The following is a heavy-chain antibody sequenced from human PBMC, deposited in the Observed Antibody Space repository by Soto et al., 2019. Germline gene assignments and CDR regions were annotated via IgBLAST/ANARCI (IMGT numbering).Heavy chain of an antibody. D-gene: IGHD3-22*01. Sequence: QVQLVQSGAEVKKPGASVKVSCKASGYTFTSYGISWVRQAPGQGLEWMGWISAYNGNTNYAQKLQGRVTMTTDTSTSTAYMELRSLRSDDTAVDYCASSADYYSSGPLNYWFQGTLVTVSS. J-gene: IGHJ4*02. V-gene: IGHV1-18*04. CDR3: ASSADYYSSGPLNY. CDR2: ISAYNGNT. CDR1: GYTFTSYG.